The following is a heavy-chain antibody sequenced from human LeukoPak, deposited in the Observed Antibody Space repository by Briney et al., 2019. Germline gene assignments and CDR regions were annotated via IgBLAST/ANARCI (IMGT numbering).Heavy chain of an antibody. J-gene: IGHJ3*02. Sequence: GASVKVSCKVSGYTLTELSMHWVRQAPGKGLEWMGGFDPEDGETIYAQKFQGRVTMTEDTSTDTAYMELSSLRSEDTAVYYCATADDYVWGSLSKRAFDIWGQGTMVTVSS. CDR2: FDPEDGET. CDR1: GYTLTELS. D-gene: IGHD3-16*01. CDR3: ATADDYVWGSLSKRAFDI. V-gene: IGHV1-24*01.